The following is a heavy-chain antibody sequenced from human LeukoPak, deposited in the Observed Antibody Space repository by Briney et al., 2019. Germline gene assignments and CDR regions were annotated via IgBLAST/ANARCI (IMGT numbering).Heavy chain of an antibody. CDR1: GYTFTGYY. CDR3: ARGVPAAGVWGWFDP. J-gene: IGHJ5*02. CDR2: INPNSGGT. Sequence: ASVKVSCKASGYTFTGYYMHWVRQAPGQGLEWMGWINPNSGGTNYAQKFQGRVTMTRDTSISTAYMELSRLRSDDTAVYYCARGVPAAGVWGWFDPWGQGTLVTVSS. D-gene: IGHD6-13*01. V-gene: IGHV1-2*02.